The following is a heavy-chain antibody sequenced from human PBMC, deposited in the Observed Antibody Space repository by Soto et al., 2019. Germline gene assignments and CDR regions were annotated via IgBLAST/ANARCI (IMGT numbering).Heavy chain of an antibody. Sequence: GGSLRLSCAASGFTFTSYLMTWVRQAPGKGLEWVANIKEDGSVKYYVDSVKGRFTISRDNAKNSLYLEMNSLRADDTAIYYCARYYDGSGNSDAFDIWGQGTMVTVS. D-gene: IGHD3-3*01. CDR1: GFTFTSYL. CDR2: IKEDGSVK. CDR3: ARYYDGSGNSDAFDI. V-gene: IGHV3-7*03. J-gene: IGHJ3*02.